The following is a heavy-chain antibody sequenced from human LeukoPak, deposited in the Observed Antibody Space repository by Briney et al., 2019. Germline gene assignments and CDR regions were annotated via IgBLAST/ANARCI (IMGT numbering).Heavy chain of an antibody. D-gene: IGHD3-10*01. Sequence: SETLSLTCTVSGGSISSGGYYWSWIRQHPGKGLVWIGYIYYSGSTYYNPSLRSRVTISVDTSKNQFSLKLSSVTAADTAVYYCASLVVRGVIRAFDIWGQGTMVTVSS. J-gene: IGHJ3*02. CDR3: ASLVVRGVIRAFDI. CDR2: IYYSGST. CDR1: GGSISSGGYY. V-gene: IGHV4-31*03.